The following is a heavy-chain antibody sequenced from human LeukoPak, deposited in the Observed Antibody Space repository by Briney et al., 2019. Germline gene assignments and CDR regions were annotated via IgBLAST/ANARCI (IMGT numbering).Heavy chain of an antibody. CDR2: ISGSGGST. CDR3: AKGLSRAFGTYYFDF. J-gene: IGHJ4*02. D-gene: IGHD3-10*01. CDR1: GFTFNLYA. Sequence: GGSLRPSCVASGFTFNLYAMNWVRQAPGKGLEWVSGISGSGGSTYYADSVKGRFTISRDNSKSTLSLQMNSLRDDDTAVYFCAKGLSRAFGTYYFDFWGRGTLVTVSS. V-gene: IGHV3-23*01.